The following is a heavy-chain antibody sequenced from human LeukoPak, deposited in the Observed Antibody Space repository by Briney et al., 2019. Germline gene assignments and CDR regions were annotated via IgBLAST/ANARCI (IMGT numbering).Heavy chain of an antibody. CDR1: GFTFSDYE. Sequence: GGSLRLSCAASGFTFSDYEMNWVRQAPGKGLEWVANINTDGSQRDCVDSLKRRFTISRDNDKNSLYLQMNNLRAEDTAVYYCARHPNWNFDSWGQGTLVTVSS. CDR2: INTDGSQR. V-gene: IGHV3-7*01. J-gene: IGHJ4*02. CDR3: ARHPNWNFDS. D-gene: IGHD1-1*01.